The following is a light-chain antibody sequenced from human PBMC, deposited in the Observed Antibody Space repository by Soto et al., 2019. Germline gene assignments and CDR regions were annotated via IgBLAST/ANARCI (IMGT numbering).Light chain of an antibody. J-gene: IGLJ3*02. CDR3: AAWDDSLNALV. CDR2: TNN. V-gene: IGLV1-44*01. CDR1: SSNIGSNA. Sequence: QSVLTQPPSASGTPGQRVTISCSGASSNIGSNAVNWYQQLPGTAPQLLIYTNNQRPSGVPDRFSGSKSGTSASLAIPGLQSEDEADYHCAAWDDSLNALVFGGGTKLTVL.